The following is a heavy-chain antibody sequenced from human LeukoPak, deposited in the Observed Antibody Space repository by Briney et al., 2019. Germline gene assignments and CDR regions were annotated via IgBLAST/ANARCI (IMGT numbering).Heavy chain of an antibody. CDR2: ISWNSGSI. CDR1: GFTFGDYA. Sequence: PGGSLRLSCAASGFTFGDYAMHWVRQAPGKGLEWVSGISWNSGSIGYADSVKGRFTISRDNAKNSLYPQMNSLRAEDMALYYCAKGYCSSTSCLFDPWGQGTLVTVSS. V-gene: IGHV3-9*03. D-gene: IGHD2-2*01. J-gene: IGHJ5*02. CDR3: AKGYCSSTSCLFDP.